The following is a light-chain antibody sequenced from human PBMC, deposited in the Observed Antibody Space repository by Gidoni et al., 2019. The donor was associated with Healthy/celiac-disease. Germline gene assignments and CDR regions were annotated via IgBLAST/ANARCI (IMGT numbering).Light chain of an antibody. CDR3: QQRPRTT. CDR2: DAS. Sequence: EIVLTQSPGTRSLSPGERATLSCRASQSVSSYLAWYQQQPGQAPRLLIYDASNRATGIPARFSGSGSGTAFTLTISSLEPEDFAVYYCQQRPRTTFGQGTRLEIK. V-gene: IGKV3-11*01. J-gene: IGKJ5*01. CDR1: QSVSSY.